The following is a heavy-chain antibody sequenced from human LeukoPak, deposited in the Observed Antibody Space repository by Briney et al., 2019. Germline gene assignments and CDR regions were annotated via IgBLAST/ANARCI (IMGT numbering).Heavy chain of an antibody. J-gene: IGHJ4*02. CDR1: GGSISSYY. Sequence: PSETLSLTCTVSGGSISSYYWSWIRQPPGKGLELIGFIYYSGSTSYNPSLKSRVTISVDTSKSQFSLKLTSVTAADTAVYFCARPGIAATGAFDCWGQGTLVTVSS. CDR3: ARPGIAATGAFDC. D-gene: IGHD6-13*01. CDR2: IYYSGST. V-gene: IGHV4-59*08.